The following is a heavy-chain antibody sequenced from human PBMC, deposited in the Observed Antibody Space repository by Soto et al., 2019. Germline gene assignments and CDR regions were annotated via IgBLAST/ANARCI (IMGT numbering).Heavy chain of an antibody. V-gene: IGHV3-30-3*01. CDR1: GFTFSSYA. Sequence: GGSLRLSCAASGFTFSSYAMHWVRQAPGKGLEWVAVISYDGSNKYYADSVKGRFTISRDNSKNTLYLQMNSLRAEDTAVYYCARENYDFWSGYSSNWFDPWGQGTLVTVSS. CDR2: ISYDGSNK. CDR3: ARENYDFWSGYSSNWFDP. D-gene: IGHD3-3*01. J-gene: IGHJ5*02.